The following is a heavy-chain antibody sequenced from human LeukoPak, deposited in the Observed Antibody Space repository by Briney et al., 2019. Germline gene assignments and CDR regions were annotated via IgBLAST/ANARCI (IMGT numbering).Heavy chain of an antibody. CDR2: IYCSGST. Sequence: SSETLSLTCTVSGGSISSYYWSWIRQPPGKGLEWIGYIYCSGSTNYNPSLKSRVTISVDTSKNQFSLKLSSVTAADTAVYYCARVITGLVGAFDIWGQGTMVTVSS. CDR1: GGSISSYY. V-gene: IGHV4-59*01. CDR3: ARVITGLVGAFDI. J-gene: IGHJ3*02. D-gene: IGHD1-20*01.